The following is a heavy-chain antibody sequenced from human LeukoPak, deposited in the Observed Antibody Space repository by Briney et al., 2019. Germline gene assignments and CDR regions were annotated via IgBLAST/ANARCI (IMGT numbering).Heavy chain of an antibody. CDR1: GGSISNYY. CDR3: ARGRRELPTDIDY. J-gene: IGHJ4*02. Sequence: PSETLSLTCTVSGGSISNYYWSWIRQPPGKGLEWIGYIYYSGSTNYNPSLKSRVTISVDTSKNQFSLKLSSVTAADTAVYYCARGRRELPTDIDYWGQGTLVTVSS. D-gene: IGHD1-26*01. CDR2: IYYSGST. V-gene: IGHV4-59*01.